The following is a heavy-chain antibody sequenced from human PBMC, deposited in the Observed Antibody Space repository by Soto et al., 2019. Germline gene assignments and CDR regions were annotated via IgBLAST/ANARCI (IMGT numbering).Heavy chain of an antibody. V-gene: IGHV4-39*01. CDR1: GGSISGSYY. CDR3: ARHIEVRGILTDYFDY. CDR2: MYYSGSI. J-gene: IGHJ4*02. Sequence: SETLSLTCIVSGGSISGSYYWAWIRQPPGKGLEWIGSMYYSGSIYTNPSLRSRLTISVDTSESQVSLKLTSVTAADTAVYFCARHIEVRGILTDYFDYWGQGTLVTVSS. D-gene: IGHD3-10*01.